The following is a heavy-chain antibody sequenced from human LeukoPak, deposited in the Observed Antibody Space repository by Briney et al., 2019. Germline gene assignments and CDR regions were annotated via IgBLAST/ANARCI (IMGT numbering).Heavy chain of an antibody. J-gene: IGHJ6*03. CDR2: IHYSGST. Sequence: SETLSLTCTVSGGSISSYYWSWIRQPPGKGLEWIGYIHYSGSTNNNPSLKSRVTISVDTSKNQFSLKLSSVTAADTAVYYCARSGYYSFYYYMDVWGKGTTVTVSS. D-gene: IGHD3-3*01. CDR3: ARSGYYSFYYYMDV. CDR1: GGSISSYY. V-gene: IGHV4-59*01.